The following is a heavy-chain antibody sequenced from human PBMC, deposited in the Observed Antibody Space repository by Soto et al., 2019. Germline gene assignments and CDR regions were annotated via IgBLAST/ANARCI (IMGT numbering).Heavy chain of an antibody. CDR1: GFSFSSIGEG. V-gene: IGHV2-5*02. CDR3: VQSRCGGDCLQSYSSHSYYGLDV. Sequence: QITLKESGPTLVKPTQTLTLTCTFPGFSFSSIGEGVGWIRQPPGKALEWLALIYWDDDKRYSPSLKSRLTITKDPSKNQGVLTMTNMDPVDTATYYCVQSRCGGDCLQSYSSHSYYGLDVWGQGTTVTVSS. CDR2: IYWDDDK. J-gene: IGHJ6*02. D-gene: IGHD2-21*02.